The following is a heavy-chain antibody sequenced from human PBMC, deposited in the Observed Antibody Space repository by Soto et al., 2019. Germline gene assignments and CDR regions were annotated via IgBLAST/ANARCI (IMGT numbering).Heavy chain of an antibody. CDR3: ARERTGTTSMDV. V-gene: IGHV1-8*01. CDR1: GYTFTSYD. J-gene: IGHJ6*02. CDR2: MNPNSGNT. Sequence: ASVKVSCKASGYTFTSYDINWVRQATGQGLEWMGWMNPNSGNTGYAQKFQGRVTMTRNTSISTAYMELSSLKSEDTAVYYCARERTGTTSMDVWGQGTTVTVSS. D-gene: IGHD1-1*01.